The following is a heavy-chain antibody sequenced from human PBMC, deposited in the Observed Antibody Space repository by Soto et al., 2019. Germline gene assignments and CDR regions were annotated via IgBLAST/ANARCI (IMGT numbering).Heavy chain of an antibody. D-gene: IGHD1-1*01. CDR3: AREGERDTGLNFYYYLHGMDA. J-gene: IGHJ6*02. CDR1: GYTFTTYG. V-gene: IGHV1-18*04. Sequence: ASVTVSCKASGYTFTTYGIRWVRQAPGQGLEWMGWISPYNGTTKYAEKFQGEMTMTTDTATSTAYMDLRSLRSDDTAVYYCAREGERDTGLNFYYYLHGMDAWGQGTRVTVSS. CDR2: ISPYNGTT.